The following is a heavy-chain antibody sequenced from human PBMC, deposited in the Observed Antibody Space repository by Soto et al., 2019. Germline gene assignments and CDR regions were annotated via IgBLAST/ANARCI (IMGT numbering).Heavy chain of an antibody. CDR3: ARESDYDFWSGPDY. V-gene: IGHV1-18*01. CDR2: ISAYNGNT. D-gene: IGHD3-3*01. Sequence: GASVKVSCKASGYTLTSYGISWVRQAPGQGLEWMGWISAYNGNTNYAQKLQGRVTMTTDTSTSTAYMELRSLRSDDTAVYYCARESDYDFWSGPDYWGQGTLVTVSS. CDR1: GYTLTSYG. J-gene: IGHJ4*02.